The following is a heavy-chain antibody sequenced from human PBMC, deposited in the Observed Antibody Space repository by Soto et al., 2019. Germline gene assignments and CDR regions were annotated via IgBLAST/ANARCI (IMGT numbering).Heavy chain of an antibody. CDR1: GDSFSSNSAA. D-gene: IGHD3-22*01. CDR2: TYYRYKLYN. J-gene: IGHJ4*02. CDR3: ARSGPGGYIDY. V-gene: IGHV6-1*01. Sequence: SQPLSLTCSISGDSFSSNSAAWNWIRQCPSRGLEWLGRTYYRYKLYNHYAVSVKSRIPANTDTSKKQFSLQLNSVTPEDTAVYSCARSGPGGYIDYWGQGTLVTVSS.